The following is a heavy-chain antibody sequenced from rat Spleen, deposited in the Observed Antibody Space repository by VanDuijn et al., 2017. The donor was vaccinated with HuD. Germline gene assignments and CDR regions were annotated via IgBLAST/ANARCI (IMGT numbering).Heavy chain of an antibody. Sequence: EVQLKESGPGLVQPSQTLSLTCTVSGFSLTDYSVHWVRQPPGKGLEWLGVMWSGGSTAYNSALKSRLSISRDTSKSQVLLKMNSLQTEDTGIYYCTRDGHYYSSYGGYGWFAYWGQGTLVTVSS. D-gene: IGHD1-2*01. V-gene: IGHV2S63*01. CDR1: GFSLTDYS. CDR2: MWSGGST. J-gene: IGHJ3*01. CDR3: TRDGHYYSSYGGYGWFAY.